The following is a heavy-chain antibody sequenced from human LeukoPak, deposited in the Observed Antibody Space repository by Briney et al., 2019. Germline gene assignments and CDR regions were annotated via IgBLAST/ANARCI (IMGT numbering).Heavy chain of an antibody. J-gene: IGHJ4*02. V-gene: IGHV3-48*03. D-gene: IGHD5-12*01. Sequence: GGSLRLSCAASGFTFSSFEMNWVRQAPGKGLWWISYISTSGAITYYADSVKGGFTVSRDNAKNSMYLRMDTLRAEDTAVYYCAREGGYDYGYSGYYDQWGQGILVTVSS. CDR3: AREGGYDYGYSGYYDQ. CDR2: ISTSGAIT. CDR1: GFTFSSFE.